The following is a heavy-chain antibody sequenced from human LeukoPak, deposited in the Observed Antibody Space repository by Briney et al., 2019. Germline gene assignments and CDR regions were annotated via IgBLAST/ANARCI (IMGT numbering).Heavy chain of an antibody. CDR3: ARQDIVAGLAYAFDI. CDR1: GYTFTGYY. Sequence: ASVKVSCKASGYTFTGYYMHWVRQAPGQGLEWMGWINPNSGGTNYAQKFQGRVTMTRDTSISTAYMELSRLRSDDTAVYYCARQDIVAGLAYAFDIWGQGTMVTVSS. J-gene: IGHJ3*02. D-gene: IGHD2-15*01. CDR2: INPNSGGT. V-gene: IGHV1-2*02.